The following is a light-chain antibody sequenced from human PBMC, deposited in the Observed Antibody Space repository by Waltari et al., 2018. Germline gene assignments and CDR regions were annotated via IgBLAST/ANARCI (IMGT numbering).Light chain of an antibody. V-gene: IGKV3-15*01. CDR1: QSIITN. Sequence: IVMTQSPATLSVSPGERATLSCRASQSIITNFAWFQEKPGQAPRLLIYGLSTRATGVPARFSGSGSGTYFTLVISSLRSEDFAVYYCQHYDKWLRYSFGQGTKVEIK. CDR3: QHYDKWLRYS. CDR2: GLS. J-gene: IGKJ2*01.